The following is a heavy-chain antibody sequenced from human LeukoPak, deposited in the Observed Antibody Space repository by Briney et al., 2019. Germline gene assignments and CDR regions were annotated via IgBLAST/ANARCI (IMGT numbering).Heavy chain of an antibody. D-gene: IGHD1-26*01. Sequence: GGSLRLSCAASGFTFSSYSMNWVRQAPGKGLEWVSYISSSGSTIYYADSVKGRFTISRDNAKNSLYLQMNSLRAEDTAVYYCARRRGYYYYYMDVWGKGTTVTVSS. CDR1: GFTFSSYS. CDR3: ARRRGYYYYYMDV. J-gene: IGHJ6*03. CDR2: ISSSGSTI. V-gene: IGHV3-48*04.